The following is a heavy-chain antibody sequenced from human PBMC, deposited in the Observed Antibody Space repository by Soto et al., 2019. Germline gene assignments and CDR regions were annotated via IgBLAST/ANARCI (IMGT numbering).Heavy chain of an antibody. CDR2: ISESGTSI. V-gene: IGHV3-11*01. CDR3: ARDTAFINSGFFDA. Sequence: GGSLRLSCAASGFTFSDYYMNWIRQAPGKGLEWVSYISESGTSIFYAGSVKGRFTISRDSARKSLYLHMSSLRVEDTAVYYCARDTAFINSGFFDAWGQGTPVTVSS. CDR1: GFTFSDYY. J-gene: IGHJ5*02. D-gene: IGHD3-22*01.